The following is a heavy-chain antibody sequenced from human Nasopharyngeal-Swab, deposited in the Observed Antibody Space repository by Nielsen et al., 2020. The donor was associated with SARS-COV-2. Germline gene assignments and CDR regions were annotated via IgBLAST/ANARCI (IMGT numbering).Heavy chain of an antibody. CDR2: ISSSTSYI. CDR3: ARGRRYQLPLDYFYNYMDV. J-gene: IGHJ6*03. Sequence: GESLKISCAASGFTFNNYNFNWVRQAPGKGLEWVSSISSSTSYIYYADSVKGRFTISRDTAQNSLYLQMDSLRAEDTAIYYCARGRRYQLPLDYFYNYMDVWGKGTTVTVSS. D-gene: IGHD2-15*01. V-gene: IGHV3-21*01. CDR1: GFTFNNYN.